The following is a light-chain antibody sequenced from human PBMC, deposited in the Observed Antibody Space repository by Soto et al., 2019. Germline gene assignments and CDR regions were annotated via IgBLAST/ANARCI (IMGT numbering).Light chain of an antibody. Sequence: DIQMTQSPSTLSASVGDRVTITCRASQYISSWLAWYQQKPGQAPKLLIYKESFLESGVPSRFSGRGSGTEFTLTISSLQPHDFATYYCQQYNDYPWTCGQGTKVEIK. CDR2: KES. V-gene: IGKV1-5*03. J-gene: IGKJ1*01. CDR1: QYISSW. CDR3: QQYNDYPWT.